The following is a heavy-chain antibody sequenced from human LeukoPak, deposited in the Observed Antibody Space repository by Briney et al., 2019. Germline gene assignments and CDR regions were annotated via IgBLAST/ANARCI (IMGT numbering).Heavy chain of an antibody. CDR3: ARDHNYAFDN. D-gene: IGHD4-11*01. CDR2: IGIDSGNT. V-gene: IGHV3-11*06. CDR1: GFPFSEYS. Sequence: GGSLRLSCAASGFPFSEYSMNWVRQAPGKGLEWISYIGIDSGNTKYADSVKGRFIVSGDKARNSLYLQMNSLRVEDTAVYYCARDHNYAFDNWGQGTLVTVSS. J-gene: IGHJ4*02.